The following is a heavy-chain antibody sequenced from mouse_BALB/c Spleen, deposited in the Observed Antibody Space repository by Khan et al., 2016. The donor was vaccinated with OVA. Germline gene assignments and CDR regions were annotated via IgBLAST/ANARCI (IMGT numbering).Heavy chain of an antibody. D-gene: IGHD2-1*01. J-gene: IGHJ4*01. CDR3: ARDGNYMDY. CDR2: IYYSGSI. CDR1: CYSITSGYS. V-gene: IGHV3-1*02. Sequence: EVQLQESGPDLVKPSQSLSLTCTVTCYSITSGYSWHWIRQFPGNKLEWMGYIYYSGSIKYNPYFKSRISIARDTSKNQFFLKLNSVTTEDTDTYYCARDGNYMDYWGQGTSVTVSS.